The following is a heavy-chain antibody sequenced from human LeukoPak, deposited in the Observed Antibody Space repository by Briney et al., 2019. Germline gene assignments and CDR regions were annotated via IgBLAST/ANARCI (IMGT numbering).Heavy chain of an antibody. V-gene: IGHV4-34*01. D-gene: IGHD3-10*01. Sequence: PSETLSLTCAVYGGSFSGYYWSWIRQPPGKGLEWIGEINHSGSTNYNPSLKSRVTISVDTSKNQFSLKLSSVTAADTAVYYCATGPQGTVRGERYYFDYWGQGTLVTVSS. J-gene: IGHJ4*02. CDR2: INHSGST. CDR1: GGSFSGYY. CDR3: ATGPQGTVRGERYYFDY.